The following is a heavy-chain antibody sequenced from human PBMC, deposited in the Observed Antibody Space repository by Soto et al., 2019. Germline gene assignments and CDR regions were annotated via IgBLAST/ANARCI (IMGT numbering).Heavy chain of an antibody. CDR2: ISCNSSSI. V-gene: IGHV3-9*01. J-gene: IGHJ4*02. CDR3: AKDNTPVATTYSFDY. CDR1: GFTFDDYA. Sequence: EVQLVESGGGLVQPGRSLRLSCAASGFTFDDYAMHWVRQAPGKGLEWVSGISCNSSSIGYAGSVKGRFTISRDNAKNSLYLQTTRLRAQDTAFYYSAKDNTPVATTYSFDYWGQGTLVSVSS. D-gene: IGHD5-12*01.